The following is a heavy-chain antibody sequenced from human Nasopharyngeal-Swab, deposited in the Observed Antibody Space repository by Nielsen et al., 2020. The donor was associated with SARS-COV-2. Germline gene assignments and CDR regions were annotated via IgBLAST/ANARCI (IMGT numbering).Heavy chain of an antibody. J-gene: IGHJ6*02. CDR3: ARGHSTITIFGVVIRSGMDV. D-gene: IGHD3-3*01. CDR1: GGSISSGGYH. V-gene: IGHV4-31*03. Sequence: SETLSLTCTVSGGSISSGGYHWSWIRQHPGKGLEWIGYIYYSGSTYYNPSLKSRVTISVDTSKNQFSLKLSSVTAADTAVYYCARGHSTITIFGVVIRSGMDVWGQGTTVTVSS. CDR2: IYYSGST.